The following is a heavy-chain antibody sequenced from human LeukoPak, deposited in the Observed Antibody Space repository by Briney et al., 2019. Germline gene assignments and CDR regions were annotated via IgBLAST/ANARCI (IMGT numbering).Heavy chain of an antibody. CDR1: GYTFTSYD. CDR2: MNPNSGNT. CDR3: ARPLEYYYYNGMDV. V-gene: IGHV1-8*01. Sequence: ASVKVSCKASGYTFTSYDINWVRQATGQGLEWMGWMNPNSGNTGYAQKFQGRVTMTRNTSISTAYMELSSLRSEDTAVYYCARPLEYYYYNGMDVWGQGTTVTVSS. J-gene: IGHJ6*02.